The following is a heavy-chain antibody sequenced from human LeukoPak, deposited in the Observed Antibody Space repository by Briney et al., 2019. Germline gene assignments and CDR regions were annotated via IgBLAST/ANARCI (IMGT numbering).Heavy chain of an antibody. CDR3: ARETSYCSGGSCYYGMDV. CDR2: ITSGGSYI. Sequence: GGSLRLSCAASGFTFSRYNMNWVRQAPGKGLEWVSSITSGGSYIYYPDSVKGRFTISRNNAKNSLYLQMNSLRAEDTAVYYCARETSYCSGGSCYYGMDVWGQGTTVTVSS. D-gene: IGHD2-15*01. CDR1: GFTFSRYN. J-gene: IGHJ6*02. V-gene: IGHV3-21*01.